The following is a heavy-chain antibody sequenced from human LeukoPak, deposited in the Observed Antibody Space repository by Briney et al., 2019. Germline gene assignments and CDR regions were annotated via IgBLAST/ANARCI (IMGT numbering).Heavy chain of an antibody. Sequence: GESLKISCKGYGYRFTRYWIAWVRQMPGKGLEWMGTIYPDDSETRYSPSSQGQVTISADKSISTAYLQWSTLEASDTATYYCARPSSGTYYGMDVWGQGTTVTVSS. V-gene: IGHV5-51*01. CDR3: ARPSSGTYYGMDV. J-gene: IGHJ6*02. CDR2: IYPDDSET. D-gene: IGHD1-26*01. CDR1: GYRFTRYW.